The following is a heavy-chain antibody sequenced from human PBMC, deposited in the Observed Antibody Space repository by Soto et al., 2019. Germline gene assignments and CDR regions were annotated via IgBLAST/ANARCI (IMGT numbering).Heavy chain of an antibody. J-gene: IGHJ4*02. CDR1: GFTFMSYS. D-gene: IGHD6-19*01. CDR2: ISSSGSTI. V-gene: IGHV3-21*04. CDR3: ARLSSGWYGDFDY. Sequence: PGGSLRLSCAASGFTFMSYSMNWVRQAPGKGLEWVSSISSSGSTIYYADSVKGRFTISRDNAKNSLYLQMNSLRAEDTAVYYCARLSSGWYGDFDYWGQGTPVTVSS.